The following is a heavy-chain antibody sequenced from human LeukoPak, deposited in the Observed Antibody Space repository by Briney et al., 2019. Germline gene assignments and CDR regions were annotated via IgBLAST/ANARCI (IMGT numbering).Heavy chain of an antibody. Sequence: PGGSLRLSCAASGFTFSSYAMHWVRQAPGKGLEWVAVISYDGSNKYYADSVKGRFTISRDNSKNTLYLQMNSLRAEDTAVYYCARDSGRAVNGLFDYWGQGILVTVSS. CDR1: GFTFSSYA. J-gene: IGHJ4*02. D-gene: IGHD2-15*01. CDR2: ISYDGSNK. CDR3: ARDSGRAVNGLFDY. V-gene: IGHV3-30*04.